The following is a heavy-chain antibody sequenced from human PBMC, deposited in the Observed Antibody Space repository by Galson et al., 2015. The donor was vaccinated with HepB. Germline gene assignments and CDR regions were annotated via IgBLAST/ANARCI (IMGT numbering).Heavy chain of an antibody. CDR2: ISYDGSNK. D-gene: IGHD3-3*01. CDR1: GFTFSSYG. J-gene: IGHJ4*02. V-gene: IGHV3-30*18. Sequence: SLRLSCAASGFTFSSYGMHWVRQAPGKGLEWVAVISYDGSNKYYADSVKGRFTISRDNSKNTLYLQMNSLRAEDTAVYYCAKEEDFWSGYYKGPIDYWGQGTLVTVSS. CDR3: AKEEDFWSGYYKGPIDY.